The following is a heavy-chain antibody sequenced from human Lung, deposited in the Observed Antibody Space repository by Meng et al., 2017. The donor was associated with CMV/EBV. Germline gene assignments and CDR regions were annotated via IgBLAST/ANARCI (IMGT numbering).Heavy chain of an antibody. CDR2: ISYDGSNK. CDR3: ARESSGYYSY. V-gene: IGHV3-30-3*01. CDR1: GFTFSSYA. Sequence: LXCAASGFTFSSYAMHWVRQAPGKGLEWVTAISYDGSNKYYADSVKGRFTISRDNSKNTLYLQMNSLRAEDTAVYYCARESSGYYSYWGQGTLVTVSS. J-gene: IGHJ4*02. D-gene: IGHD3-22*01.